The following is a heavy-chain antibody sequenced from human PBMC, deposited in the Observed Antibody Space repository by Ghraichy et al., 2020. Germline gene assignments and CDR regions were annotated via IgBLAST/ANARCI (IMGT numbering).Heavy chain of an antibody. Sequence: SETLSLTCTVSGGSISTSSYYWGWIRQPPGKGLEWIGSIYYSGTSYYNPSLKSRVAISVDPSQNQFSLRLSSVTAADTAVYYCAMGGIAVPCLNWGQGTLVTVSS. V-gene: IGHV4-39*07. CDR2: IYYSGTS. CDR3: AMGGIAVPCLN. CDR1: GGSISTSSYY. D-gene: IGHD6-19*01. J-gene: IGHJ4*02.